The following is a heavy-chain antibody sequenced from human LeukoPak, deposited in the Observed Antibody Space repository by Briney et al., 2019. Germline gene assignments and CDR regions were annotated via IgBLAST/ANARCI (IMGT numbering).Heavy chain of an antibody. D-gene: IGHD3-3*01. CDR2: ISAYNGNT. Sequence: GASVKVSCKASGYTFTSYGISWVRQAPGQGLEWVGWISAYNGNTNYAQKLQGRVTMTTDTSTSTAYMELRSLRSDDTAVYYCARYGGYDFWSKDFQHWGQGTLVTVSS. CDR3: ARYGGYDFWSKDFQH. J-gene: IGHJ1*01. V-gene: IGHV1-18*01. CDR1: GYTFTSYG.